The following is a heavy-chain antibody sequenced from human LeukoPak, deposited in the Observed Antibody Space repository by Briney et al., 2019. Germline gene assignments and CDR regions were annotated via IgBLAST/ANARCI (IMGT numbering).Heavy chain of an antibody. CDR2: IYHSGTT. CDR3: ATYFYGEYGSYYFDY. Sequence: SGTLSLTCAVSGAFITNSHWWSWARQPPGKGLEWIGEIYHSGTTNYNPSLQSRVTMSVDKSKNQFSLKLSSVTAADTAVYYCATYFYGEYGSYYFDYWGQGTLVTVSS. V-gene: IGHV4-4*02. CDR1: GAFITNSHW. J-gene: IGHJ4*02. D-gene: IGHD4-17*01.